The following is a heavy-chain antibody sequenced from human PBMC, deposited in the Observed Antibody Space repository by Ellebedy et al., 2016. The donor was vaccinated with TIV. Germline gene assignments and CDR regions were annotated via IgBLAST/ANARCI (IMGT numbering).Heavy chain of an antibody. CDR3: ARDRSPRYYYGPGTFHIDY. D-gene: IGHD3-10*01. J-gene: IGHJ4*02. V-gene: IGHV4-4*07. CDR2: IQTSWSP. Sequence: MPSETLSLTCTVSDGSISSFYWTWIRQPAGKGLEWIGRIQTSWSPNYNPSLTSRVSMSLATSTNQFSLWLNSVTAADPAVYYCARDRSPRYYYGPGTFHIDYWGQGTLVTVSS. CDR1: DGSISSFY.